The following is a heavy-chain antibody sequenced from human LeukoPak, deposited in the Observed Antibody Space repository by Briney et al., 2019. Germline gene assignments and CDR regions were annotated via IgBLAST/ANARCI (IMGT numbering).Heavy chain of an antibody. CDR3: ARPHYCSGGSCYHFDP. Sequence: SETLSLTCTVSGGSISSYYWSWIRQPPGKGLEWIGYIYYSGRTNYDPSLKSRVTISVDTSKNQFSLKLSSVTAADTAVYYCARPHYCSGGSCYHFDPWGQGTLVTVSS. V-gene: IGHV4-59*01. J-gene: IGHJ5*02. CDR1: GGSISSYY. CDR2: IYYSGRT. D-gene: IGHD2-15*01.